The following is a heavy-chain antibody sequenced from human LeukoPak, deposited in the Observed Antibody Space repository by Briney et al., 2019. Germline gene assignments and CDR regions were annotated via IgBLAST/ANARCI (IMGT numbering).Heavy chain of an antibody. CDR1: GYTFTGYH. CDR3: TRGVVVLTASRLD. CDR2: INTDSGGT. Sequence: ASVKVSCKASGYTFTGYHIHWVRQAPGQGLEWMGWINTDSGGTNYAQKFQGRVTMTRDTSISTAYMELSRLRSDDTAIYYCTRGVVVLTASRLDWGQGTLVTVSS. D-gene: IGHD2-21*02. V-gene: IGHV1-2*02. J-gene: IGHJ4*02.